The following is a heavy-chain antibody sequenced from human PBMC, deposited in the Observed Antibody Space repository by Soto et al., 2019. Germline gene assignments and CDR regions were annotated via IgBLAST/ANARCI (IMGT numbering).Heavy chain of an antibody. V-gene: IGHV1-69*02. Sequence: QVPLVQSGAEVKKPGSSVKVSCKPSGDTFSSYTFNWVRQAPGQGLEWMGRIIPIIDLTNYAQKFQGRLTIIADKSTTTAYMELTSLRSEDTAVYYCARTSSLAPNWYFDLWGRGTLVTVSS. CDR1: GDTFSSYT. CDR2: IIPIIDLT. D-gene: IGHD1-26*01. CDR3: ARTSSLAPNWYFDL. J-gene: IGHJ2*01.